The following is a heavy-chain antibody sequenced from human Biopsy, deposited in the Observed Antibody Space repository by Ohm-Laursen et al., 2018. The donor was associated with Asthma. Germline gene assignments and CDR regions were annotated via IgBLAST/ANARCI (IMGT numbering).Heavy chain of an antibody. CDR3: ARAVNYSHYYGIDV. CDR2: ISVYNGNT. V-gene: IGHV1-18*01. CDR1: GYTFNSAG. D-gene: IGHD3-10*01. Sequence: SSVKVSCNASGYTFNSAGITWVRQAPGQGLEWMGWISVYNGNTKVAQKLQDRVTMITDTSTSTAYMELRSLRSDDTAVYFCARAVNYSHYYGIDVWGQGTTVTVS. J-gene: IGHJ6*02.